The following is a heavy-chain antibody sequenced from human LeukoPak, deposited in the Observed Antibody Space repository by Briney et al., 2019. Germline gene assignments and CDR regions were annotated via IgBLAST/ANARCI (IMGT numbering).Heavy chain of an antibody. Sequence: GRSLRLSCAASGFTFDDYAMHWVRQAPGKGLEWVSGISWNSGSIGYADSVKGRFTISRDNAKNSLYLQMNSLRAEDTALYYCAKDIRAGYCSSTSCYDYYYYYGMDVWGQGTTVTVSS. CDR1: GFTFDDYA. D-gene: IGHD2-2*01. CDR3: AKDIRAGYCSSTSCYDYYYYYGMDV. CDR2: ISWNSGSI. J-gene: IGHJ6*02. V-gene: IGHV3-9*01.